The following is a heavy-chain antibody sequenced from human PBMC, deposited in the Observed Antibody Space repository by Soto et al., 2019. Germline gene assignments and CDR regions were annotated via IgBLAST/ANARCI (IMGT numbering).Heavy chain of an antibody. Sequence: EVQLVESGGGLVQPGGSLRLSCAASGFTFRLYSMSWVRQAPGKGLEWVSYISRSSTGIHYADSGKGRFTISRDDVTNSMHLQMNSLRDGDTAVYYCARAVTWGLDVWGQGTTVSISS. CDR1: GFTFRLYS. CDR2: ISRSSTGI. V-gene: IGHV3-48*02. J-gene: IGHJ6*01. CDR3: ARAVTWGLDV. D-gene: IGHD3-10*01.